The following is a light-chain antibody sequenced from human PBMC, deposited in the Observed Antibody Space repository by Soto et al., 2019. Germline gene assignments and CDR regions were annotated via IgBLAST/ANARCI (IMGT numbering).Light chain of an antibody. V-gene: IGKV3-20*01. CDR2: GAS. J-gene: IGKJ1*01. CDR1: ESVAGNY. CDR3: HHYGSSPRT. Sequence: EIVLTQSPGTMSLSPGERATLSCRASESVAGNYVAWYQQKPGQAPRLLIYGASCRATGVPDRFSGSGSGTEFTLTISRLDPEDFALYYCHHYGSSPRTFGKGTKVEIK.